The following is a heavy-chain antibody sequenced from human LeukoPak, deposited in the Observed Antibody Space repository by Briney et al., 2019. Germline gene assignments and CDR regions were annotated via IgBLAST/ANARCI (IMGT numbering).Heavy chain of an antibody. CDR1: GYTFTGYY. V-gene: IGHV1-2*02. D-gene: IGHD1-26*01. J-gene: IGHJ3*02. CDR2: INPNSGGT. Sequence: ASVKVSCKASGYTFTGYYMHWVRQAPGQGLEWMGWINPNSGGTNYAQKFQGRVTMTRDTSISTAYMELSSLRSDDTAVYYCARFLSGSHDAFDIWGQGTMVTVSS. CDR3: ARFLSGSHDAFDI.